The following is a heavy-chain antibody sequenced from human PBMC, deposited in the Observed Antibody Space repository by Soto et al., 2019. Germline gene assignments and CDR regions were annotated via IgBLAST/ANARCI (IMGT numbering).Heavy chain of an antibody. D-gene: IGHD6-6*01. Sequence: PVGFLRPSCAPSGSPFTSSAMRWVRQAPGKGLEWVSGISVSAVTTYYADSVKGRLPIPRDHSKTPPTVQMNSWRAEDAAGIYLAKRAEGAAPPRTSAFDDWGRGALVTVSS. CDR3: AKRAEGAAPPRTSAFDD. CDR1: GSPFTSSA. CDR2: ISVSAVTT. J-gene: IGHJ4*02. V-gene: IGHV3-23*01.